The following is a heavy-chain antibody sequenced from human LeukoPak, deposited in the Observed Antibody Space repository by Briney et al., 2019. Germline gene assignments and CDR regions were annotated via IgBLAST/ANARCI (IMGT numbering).Heavy chain of an antibody. CDR2: ISASGDKT. J-gene: IGHJ4*02. CDR1: GFTFNFYA. Sequence: GGSLRLSCAASGFTFNFYATNWVRQAPGKGLEWVSTISASGDKTYYAGSVQGRFTISRDNSKNPLYLQMNSLRGEDTAVYYCAKEGDYGDCNYWGQGTLVTVSS. CDR3: AKEGDYGDCNY. D-gene: IGHD4-17*01. V-gene: IGHV3-23*01.